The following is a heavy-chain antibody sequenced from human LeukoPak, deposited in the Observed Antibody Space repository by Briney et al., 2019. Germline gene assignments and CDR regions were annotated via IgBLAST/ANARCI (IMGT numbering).Heavy chain of an antibody. V-gene: IGHV3-30*04. CDR2: ISYDGSNK. CDR3: TRAAGITGISRDNWFDP. Sequence: PGGSLRLSCAASGFTFSSYAMHWVRQAPGKGLEWVAVISYDGSNKYYADSVKGRFTISRDNSKNTLYVQMNNLRADDTAVYYCTRAAGITGISRDNWFDPWGQGTLVIVSS. CDR1: GFTFSSYA. J-gene: IGHJ5*02. D-gene: IGHD1-20*01.